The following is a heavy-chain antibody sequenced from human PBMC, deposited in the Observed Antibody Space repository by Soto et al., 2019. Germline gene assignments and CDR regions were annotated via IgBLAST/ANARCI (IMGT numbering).Heavy chain of an antibody. D-gene: IGHD3-10*01. CDR1: GGTFNTYA. Sequence: QVQLVQSGAEMKKPGSSVKVSCQSSGGTFNTYAMNWVRQAPGQGPEWMGDISPMFGAANYAPKFQGIVTITADDSTGTSYMQLSSLTSEDTDLYFCAREVQVHTPAFVYWGQGTLVTVSS. CDR2: ISPMFGAA. J-gene: IGHJ4*02. CDR3: AREVQVHTPAFVY. V-gene: IGHV1-69*19.